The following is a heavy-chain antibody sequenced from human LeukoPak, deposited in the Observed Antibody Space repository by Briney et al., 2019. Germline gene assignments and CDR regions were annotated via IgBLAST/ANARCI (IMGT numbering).Heavy chain of an antibody. CDR3: ARVTRMGGGHYSDS. V-gene: IGHV3-21*01. J-gene: IGHJ4*02. D-gene: IGHD3-16*01. CDR1: GFNFTSYS. CDR2: ISSSSRDI. Sequence: KPGGSLRLSCSVSGFNFTSYSIIWVRQAPGKGLEWVSYISSSSRDIYYADSMKGRLTVSRDNAKTSLYLQRNSLRVEDTALYYGARVTRMGGGHYSDSWGRGALVTVSS.